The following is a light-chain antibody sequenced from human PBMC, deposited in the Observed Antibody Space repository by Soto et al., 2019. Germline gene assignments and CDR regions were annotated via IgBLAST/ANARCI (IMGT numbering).Light chain of an antibody. V-gene: IGKV1-39*01. Sequence: DIQMTQSPSSLSASVGDRVTITCGASQSISSYLNWYQQKPGKAPKLLIYAASSLQSGVPSRFSGRGSGTDFTLIISSLQPDDFATYYCQQSYSVPLTFGGGTKVEIK. CDR3: QQSYSVPLT. CDR1: QSISSY. CDR2: AAS. J-gene: IGKJ4*01.